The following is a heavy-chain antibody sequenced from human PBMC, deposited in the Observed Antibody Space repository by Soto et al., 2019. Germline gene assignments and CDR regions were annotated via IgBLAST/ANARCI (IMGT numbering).Heavy chain of an antibody. CDR3: AVEGSSSWYYFDY. CDR2: INPSGDST. D-gene: IGHD6-13*01. CDR1: GYTFTSYY. J-gene: IGHJ4*02. V-gene: IGHV1-46*01. Sequence: GASVKVSCKASGYTFTSYYMHWVRQAPGQGLEWMGIINPSGDSTRYAQKFQDRVTITRDTSTSTVYMELSSLRSEDTAVYYCAVEGSSSWYYFDYWGQGTLVTVSS.